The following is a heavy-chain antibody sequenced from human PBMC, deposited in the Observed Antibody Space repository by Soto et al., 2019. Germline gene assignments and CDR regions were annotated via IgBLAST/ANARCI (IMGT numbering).Heavy chain of an antibody. J-gene: IGHJ4*02. V-gene: IGHV1-18*01. CDR1: GGTFSTYT. Sequence: GASVKVSCKASGGTFSTYTITWVRQAPGQGLEWMGWISAYNGNTNYAQKLQGRVTMTTDTSMSTAYMELRSLRSDDTAVYYCARDPPPPDYWGQGTLVTVSS. CDR2: ISAYNGNT. CDR3: ARDPPPPDY.